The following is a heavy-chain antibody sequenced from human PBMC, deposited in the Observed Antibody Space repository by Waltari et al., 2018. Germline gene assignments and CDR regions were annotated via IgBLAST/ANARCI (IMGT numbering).Heavy chain of an antibody. CDR3: ARDLVVGSGDY. D-gene: IGHD1-26*01. J-gene: IGHJ4*02. CDR1: GYTFTGYQ. Sequence: GAEVKKPGASVKVSCKASGYTFTGYQIHWVRQAPGQGLEWMGWINPNSGGTNYAQNFQGRVTITRDMSIRTAYMELSRLRSDDTAMYYCARDLVVGSGDYWGQGTLVTVSS. CDR2: INPNSGGT. V-gene: IGHV1-2*02.